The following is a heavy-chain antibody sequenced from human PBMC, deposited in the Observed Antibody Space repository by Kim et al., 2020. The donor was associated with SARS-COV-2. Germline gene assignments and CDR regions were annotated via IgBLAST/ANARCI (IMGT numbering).Heavy chain of an antibody. CDR3: ARAFDMTD. Sequence: SETLSLTCTVSGGSISGYYWSWIRLPAGKGLEWIGRTYTSGSTKYSPSLKSRVTMSIDTSKKQFSLNLSSVTAADTAVYYCARAFDMTDWGQGNLVPVPS. CDR2: TYTSGST. CDR1: GGSISGYY. J-gene: IGHJ4*02. V-gene: IGHV4-4*07. D-gene: IGHD2-15*01.